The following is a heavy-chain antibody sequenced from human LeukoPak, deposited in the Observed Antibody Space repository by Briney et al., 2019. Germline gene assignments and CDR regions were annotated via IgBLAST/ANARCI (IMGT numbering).Heavy chain of an antibody. Sequence: KPGGSLRLSCAASGLTFSSCGMNWVRQAPGKGLAWDSSISGSSTYIYYADSVKGRFTISRDNAKNSLYLQMNSLRAEDTAAYYCAREYHSSSWYGRVFDCWGQGTLVTVSS. V-gene: IGHV3-21*01. D-gene: IGHD6-13*01. CDR1: GLTFSSCG. J-gene: IGHJ4*02. CDR3: AREYHSSSWYGRVFDC. CDR2: ISGSSTYI.